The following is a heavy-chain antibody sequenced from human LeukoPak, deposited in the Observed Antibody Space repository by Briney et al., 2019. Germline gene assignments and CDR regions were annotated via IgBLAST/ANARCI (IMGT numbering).Heavy chain of an antibody. CDR2: TGGSGGST. CDR3: AKGPRKTLIRGDWYFDL. D-gene: IGHD3-10*01. J-gene: IGHJ2*01. V-gene: IGHV3-23*01. Sequence: QAGRSLRLSCAASGFSFSSYAMSWVRQPPGKGLEWVSSTGGSGGSTHYTDSVKGRFTISRDNSKSTLYLQMNSLRAEDTAVYYCAKGPRKTLIRGDWYFDLWGRGTLVTVSS. CDR1: GFSFSSYA.